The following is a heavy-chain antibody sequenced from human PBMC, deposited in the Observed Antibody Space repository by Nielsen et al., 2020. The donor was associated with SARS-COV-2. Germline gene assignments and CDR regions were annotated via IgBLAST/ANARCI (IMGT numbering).Heavy chain of an antibody. J-gene: IGHJ4*02. CDR1: EHSFTDHW. Sequence: GGSLRLSCKGSEHSFTDHWISWVRQVPGKGLEWMGRIDPSDSETNYSPSFDGQVTISADKSVNTAYLQWSSLKASDTAIYYCARHAWAGFCSVGSCPKGYLDAWGQGTLVTVSS. CDR2: IDPSDSET. V-gene: IGHV5-10-1*04. D-gene: IGHD2-15*01. CDR3: ARHAWAGFCSVGSCPKGYLDA.